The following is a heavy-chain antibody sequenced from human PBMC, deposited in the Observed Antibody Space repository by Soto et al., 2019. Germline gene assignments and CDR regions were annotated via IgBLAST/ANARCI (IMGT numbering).Heavy chain of an antibody. CDR3: ARDRNGDYEY. CDR1: GYTFTSYY. J-gene: IGHJ4*02. D-gene: IGHD4-17*01. Sequence: QVQLVQSGAEVKKPGASVKVSCKASGYTFTSYYIHWVRQAPGQGLEWMGIINPSGGSTSYAQKLQGRVTLTRDTSTSTVYLELSSLRSEATAVYYCARDRNGDYEYWGQGTLVTVSS. CDR2: INPSGGST. V-gene: IGHV1-46*04.